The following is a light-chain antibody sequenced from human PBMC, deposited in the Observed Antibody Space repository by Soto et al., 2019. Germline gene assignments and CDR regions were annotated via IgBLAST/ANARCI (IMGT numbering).Light chain of an antibody. J-gene: IGKJ1*01. CDR3: QQRSNWPRT. V-gene: IGKV3-11*01. CDR2: DAS. Sequence: EIVLTQSPATLSLSPGERATLSCRASQSVSSYFAWYQQKPGQAPRLLIYDASTRATGIPARFSGSGSGTDLTLTISSLEPEDFAVYYCQQRSNWPRTFGQGTKVDIK. CDR1: QSVSSY.